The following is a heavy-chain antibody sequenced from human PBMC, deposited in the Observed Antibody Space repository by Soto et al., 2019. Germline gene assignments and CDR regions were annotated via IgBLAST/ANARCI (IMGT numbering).Heavy chain of an antibody. CDR2: IYPSDSDT. D-gene: IGHD3-3*01. Sequence: GESLKISCXGSGYNFAGYWIAWVRQMPGKGLELMGIIYPSDSDTRYRPSFQGQVTISADKSISSAYLQWSSLRASDTTMYYCARGGVSTRTFDYWGQGTPVTVSS. CDR3: ARGGVSTRTFDY. CDR1: GYNFAGYW. V-gene: IGHV5-51*01. J-gene: IGHJ4*02.